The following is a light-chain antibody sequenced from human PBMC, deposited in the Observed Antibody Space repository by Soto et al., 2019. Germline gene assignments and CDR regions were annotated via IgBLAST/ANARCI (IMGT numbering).Light chain of an antibody. CDR3: CSYTTSNTFV. J-gene: IGLJ1*01. CDR1: SSDVGAYNY. CDR2: HVT. Sequence: QSALTQPASVSGSLGQSITIPCSGTSSDVGAYNYVSWYQQYPGKAPKLMIYHVTDRPSGVSNRFSGSKSGNTASLTISGLQAEDEADYYCCSYTTSNTFVFGTGTKLTVL. V-gene: IGLV2-14*01.